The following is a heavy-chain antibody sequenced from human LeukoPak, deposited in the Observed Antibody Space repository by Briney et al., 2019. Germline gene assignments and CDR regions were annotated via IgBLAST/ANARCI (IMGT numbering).Heavy chain of an antibody. CDR3: ARLNYYDSSGYYSRYFDL. CDR2: IYTSGST. V-gene: IGHV4-4*07. Sequence: SETLSLTCTVSGGSISSYYWSWIRQPAGKGLEWIGRIYTSGSTNYNPSLKSRVTMSVDTSKNQFSLKLSSVTAADTAVYYCARLNYYDSSGYYSRYFDLWGRGTLVTVSS. D-gene: IGHD3-22*01. CDR1: GGSISSYY. J-gene: IGHJ2*01.